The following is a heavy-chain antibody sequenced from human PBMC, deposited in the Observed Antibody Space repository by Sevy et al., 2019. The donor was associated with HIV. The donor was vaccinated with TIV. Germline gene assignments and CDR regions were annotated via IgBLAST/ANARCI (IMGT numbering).Heavy chain of an antibody. CDR2: IKSKTDGGTT. D-gene: IGHD3-22*01. CDR3: TTDSYYDSSGLDY. Sequence: GGSLRLSCAASGFTFSNAWMSWVRQAPGKGLEWVGRIKSKTDGGTTDYAAPVKGRFTISRDDSKNTLYLQMNSLKTEDTAVYYCTTDSYYDSSGLDYWGQGTLVTVSS. V-gene: IGHV3-15*01. J-gene: IGHJ4*02. CDR1: GFTFSNAW.